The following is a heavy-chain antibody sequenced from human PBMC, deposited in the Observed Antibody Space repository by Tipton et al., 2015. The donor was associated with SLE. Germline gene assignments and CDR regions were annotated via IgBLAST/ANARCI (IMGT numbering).Heavy chain of an antibody. V-gene: IGHV4-30-4*01. Sequence: TLSLTCTVSGGSFSSGDYYWNWIRQPPGKGLEWIGFIYYSGSTDYKPSLKSRVTISIDTSKNQFSLKLSSVTAADTAAYYCARGSKSMVRGVNNWFDPWGRGTLVTVSS. CDR3: ARGSKSMVRGVNNWFDP. D-gene: IGHD3-10*01. J-gene: IGHJ5*02. CDR1: GGSFSSGDYY. CDR2: IYYSGST.